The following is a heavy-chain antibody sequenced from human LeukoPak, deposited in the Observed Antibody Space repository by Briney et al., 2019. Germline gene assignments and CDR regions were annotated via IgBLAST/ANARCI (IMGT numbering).Heavy chain of an antibody. J-gene: IGHJ6*02. CDR1: GYTFTSYD. Sequence: ASVKVSCKASGYTFTSYDINWVRQATGQGLEWMGWMNPNSGNTGYAQKFQGRVTMTRNTSISTAYMELSSLRSEDTAVYYCARWAIAVAGTLYYYGMDVWGQGTTVTVSS. D-gene: IGHD6-19*01. CDR2: MNPNSGNT. V-gene: IGHV1-8*01. CDR3: ARWAIAVAGTLYYYGMDV.